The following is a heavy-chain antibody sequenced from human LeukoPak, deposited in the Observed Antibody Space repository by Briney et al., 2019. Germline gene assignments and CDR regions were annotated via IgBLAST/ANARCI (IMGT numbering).Heavy chain of an antibody. J-gene: IGHJ4*02. V-gene: IGHV3-48*01. CDR1: GLTFSTYS. CDR2: ISSHSRTI. CDR3: ASLLRDILPFFDY. Sequence: GGSLRLSSAASGLTFSTYSMNWVRQAPGKGLEWVSYISSHSRTIYYADSVKGRFTISRDNAKNSLFLQMDSLRAEDTAVYYCASLLRDILPFFDYWGQGTLVTVSS.